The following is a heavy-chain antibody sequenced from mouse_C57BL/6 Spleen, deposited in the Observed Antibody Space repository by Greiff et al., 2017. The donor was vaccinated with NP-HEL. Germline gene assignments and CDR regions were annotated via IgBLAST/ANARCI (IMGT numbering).Heavy chain of an antibody. CDR2: IYPGSGNT. J-gene: IGHJ4*01. CDR1: GYTFTDYY. D-gene: IGHD3-3*01. V-gene: IGHV1-76*01. Sequence: VHLVESGAELVRPGASVKLSCKASGYTFTDYYINWVKQRPGQGLEWIARIYPGSGNTYYNEKFKGKATLTAEKSSSTAYMQLSSLTSEDSAVYFCARLGYAMDYWGQGTSVTVSS. CDR3: ARLGYAMDY.